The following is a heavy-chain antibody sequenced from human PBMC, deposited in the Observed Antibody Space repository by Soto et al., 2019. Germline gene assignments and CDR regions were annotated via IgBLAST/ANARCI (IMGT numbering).Heavy chain of an antibody. CDR1: GYSFSIYW. CDR2: IDPTDSTI. CDR3: ARQMTPPGAPLDY. Sequence: GESLMISCKGIGYSFSIYWNNWVRQMPGKGLEWMGRIDPTDSTINYSPSFQGHVTISADKSISTAYLQWSSLKASDTATYFCARQMTPPGAPLDYWGQGTLVTVSS. J-gene: IGHJ4*02. V-gene: IGHV5-10-1*01.